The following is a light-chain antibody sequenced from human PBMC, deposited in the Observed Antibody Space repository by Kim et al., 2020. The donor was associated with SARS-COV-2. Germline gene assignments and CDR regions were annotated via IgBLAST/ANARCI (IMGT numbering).Light chain of an antibody. Sequence: GQQVTISCSGSSANIGNYHVSWYQQFPGAAPKLLIYDNYERHSGIPDRFSGSKSGTSATLGITGLQTGDEAEYYCGAWDSSLGAVVFGGGTQLTVL. V-gene: IGLV1-51*01. J-gene: IGLJ2*01. CDR1: SANIGNYH. CDR3: GAWDSSLGAVV. CDR2: DNY.